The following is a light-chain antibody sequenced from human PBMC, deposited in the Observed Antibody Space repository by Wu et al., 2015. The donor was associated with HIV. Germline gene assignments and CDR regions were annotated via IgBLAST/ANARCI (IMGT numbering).Light chain of an antibody. CDR2: DTS. CDR3: QQYENLPVT. Sequence: DIQMTQSPSSLSASVGDRVTISCQASQDISDHLNWYQQKVGKAPKLLIYDTSNLEAGVPSGLSGSGSGTNFTFTISSLQPEHIATYYXQQYENLPVTFGGGTKVEIK. J-gene: IGKJ4*01. CDR1: QDISDH. V-gene: IGKV1-33*01.